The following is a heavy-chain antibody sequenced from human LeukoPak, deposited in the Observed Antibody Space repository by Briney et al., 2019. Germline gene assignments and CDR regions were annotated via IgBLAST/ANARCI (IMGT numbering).Heavy chain of an antibody. CDR2: IYYSGST. Sequence: PSQTLSLTCTVSGGSISSGDYYWSWIRQPPGKGLEWIGYIYYSGSTYYNPSLKSRVTISVDTSKNQFSLKLSFVTAADTAVYYCAREGGPSGSYYAFDYWGQGTLVTVSS. CDR1: GGSISSGDYY. D-gene: IGHD1-26*01. V-gene: IGHV4-30-4*08. CDR3: AREGGPSGSYYAFDY. J-gene: IGHJ4*02.